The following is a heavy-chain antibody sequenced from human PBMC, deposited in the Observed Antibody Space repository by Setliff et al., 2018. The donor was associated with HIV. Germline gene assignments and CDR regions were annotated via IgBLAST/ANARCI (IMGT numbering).Heavy chain of an antibody. CDR1: GYTFTKYG. Sequence: ASVKVSCKTSGYTFTKYGITWVRQAPGQGLEWMGWISANNGNTNYAQKFQGRVTMTTDTSTRTAYMELGNLRSDDTAVYYCARAYYDSVWGSHRYRFYYFDYWGQGSLVTVSS. CDR2: ISANNGNT. V-gene: IGHV1-18*01. D-gene: IGHD3-16*02. CDR3: ARAYYDSVWGSHRYRFYYFDY. J-gene: IGHJ4*02.